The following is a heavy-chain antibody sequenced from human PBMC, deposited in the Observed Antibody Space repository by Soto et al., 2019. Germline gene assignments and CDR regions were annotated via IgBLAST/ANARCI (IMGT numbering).Heavy chain of an antibody. CDR3: ARRYIAAPATAFDL. CDR1: GYMFSTYW. CDR2: IYPADSDT. D-gene: IGHD6-13*01. Sequence: GQSLKISCQGSGYMFSTYWIHWVLQLPGKGLESVGIIYPADSDTRYSPSFQGQVTISADKTISTTYLQWSSLKASDTAMYFCARRYIAAPATAFDLWGQGTPVTVSA. V-gene: IGHV5-51*01. J-gene: IGHJ4*02.